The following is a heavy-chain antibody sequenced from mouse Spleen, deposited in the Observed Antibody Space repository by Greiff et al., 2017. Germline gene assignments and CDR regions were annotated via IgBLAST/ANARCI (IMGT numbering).Heavy chain of an antibody. CDR2: IDPSDSYT. D-gene: IGHD1-1*01. CDR1: GYTFTSYW. V-gene: IGHV1-69*01. J-gene: IGHJ2*01. Sequence: VQLQQPGAELVMPGASVKLSCKASGYTFTSYWMHWVKQRPGQGLEWIGEIDPSDSYTNYNQKFKGKATLTVDKSSSTAYMQLSSLTSEDSAVYYCARSYYYGSSFHYWGQGTTLTVSS. CDR3: ARSYYYGSSFHY.